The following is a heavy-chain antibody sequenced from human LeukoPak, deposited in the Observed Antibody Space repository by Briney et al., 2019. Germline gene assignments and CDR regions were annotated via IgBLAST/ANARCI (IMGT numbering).Heavy chain of an antibody. CDR2: INHSGST. J-gene: IGHJ4*02. CDR3: ARGRAFGVLFDY. Sequence: KPSETLSLTCAVYGGSFSGYYWSWIRQPPGKGLEWIGEINHSGSTNYNPSLKSRVTISVDTSKNQFSLKLSSVTAADTAVYYCARGRAFGVLFDYWGQGTLVTVSS. CDR1: GGSFSGYY. V-gene: IGHV4-34*01. D-gene: IGHD3-16*01.